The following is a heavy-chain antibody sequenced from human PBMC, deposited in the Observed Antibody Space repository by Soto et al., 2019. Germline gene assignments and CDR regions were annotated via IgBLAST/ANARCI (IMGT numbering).Heavy chain of an antibody. V-gene: IGHV4-34*01. CDR1: GGVLSESD. Sequence: PSETLSLTCAVYGGVLSESDWTWIRQPPGKGLEWIGEINHVGGTNYNPSLKSRVTMSVDTSQNQFSLRLIAVTAADTAMYFCVRIRYQLPSSVLWLDPWGQGTPVTVSS. D-gene: IGHD3-16*01. CDR3: VRIRYQLPSSVLWLDP. J-gene: IGHJ5*02. CDR2: INHVGGT.